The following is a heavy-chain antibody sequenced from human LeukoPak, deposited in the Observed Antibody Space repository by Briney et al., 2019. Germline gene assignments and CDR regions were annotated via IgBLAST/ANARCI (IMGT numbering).Heavy chain of an antibody. Sequence: PGGSLRLSCVDSGFTFSSYWMSWVRQAPGKGLEWVANIKQDGSDKYYVDSVKGRFTISRDNAKNSLYLQMNSLRAEDTAVYFCASGPRWVGAAWAHSFNIWGQGTMVTVSS. V-gene: IGHV3-7*01. CDR3: ASGPRWVGAAWAHSFNI. J-gene: IGHJ3*02. D-gene: IGHD2-15*01. CDR2: IKQDGSDK. CDR1: GFTFSSYW.